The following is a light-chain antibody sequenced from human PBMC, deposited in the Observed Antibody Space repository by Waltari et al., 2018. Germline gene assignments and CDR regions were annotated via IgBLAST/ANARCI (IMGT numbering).Light chain of an antibody. CDR3: SSYTTSSAPGV. Sequence: QSALTQPASVSGSPGQSITISRPGTDRDVGAYDFVSWYQQHPGKAPHLIIYEVSNRPSGISNRFSASKSGNTASLTISGLQAEDEADYYCSSYTTSSAPGVFGTGTRVTVL. CDR2: EVS. V-gene: IGLV2-14*01. CDR1: DRDVGAYDF. J-gene: IGLJ1*01.